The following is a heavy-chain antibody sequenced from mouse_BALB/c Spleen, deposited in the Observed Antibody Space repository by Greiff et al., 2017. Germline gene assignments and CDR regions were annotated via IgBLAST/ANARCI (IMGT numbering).Heavy chain of an antibody. D-gene: IGHD2-14*01. CDR3: AREDRSAGYAMDY. V-gene: IGHV5-12-2*01. CDR2: ISNGGGST. CDR1: GFTFSSYT. J-gene: IGHJ4*01. Sequence: EVKLVESGGGLVQPGGSLKLSCAASGFTFSSYTMSWVRQTPEKRLEWVAYISNGGGSTYYPDTVKGRFTISRDNAKNTLYLQMSSLKSEDTAMYYCAREDRSAGYAMDYWGQGTSVTVSS.